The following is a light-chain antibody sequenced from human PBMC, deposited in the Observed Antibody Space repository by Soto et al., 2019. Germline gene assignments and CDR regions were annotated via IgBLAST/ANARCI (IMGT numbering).Light chain of an antibody. V-gene: IGKV3-11*01. CDR2: ETF. Sequence: KNSTATVSLSPKDRATLSCKASQSVSSYLGWYQQRPGQAPRLLIYETFNRATGIPARFSGSGSGTDFTLTISSLEPEDFVIYYCQQRNNWITFRQGTRLEI. CDR3: QQRNNWIT. CDR1: QSVSSY. J-gene: IGKJ5*01.